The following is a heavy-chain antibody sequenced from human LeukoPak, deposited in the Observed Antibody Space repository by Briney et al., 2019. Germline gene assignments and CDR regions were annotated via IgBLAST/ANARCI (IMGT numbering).Heavy chain of an antibody. CDR3: AREVRDSSGWYRFYGMDV. J-gene: IGHJ6*02. Sequence: PSETLSLTCTVSGGSISSYYWSWIRQPPGKGLEWIGYIYYSGSTNYNPSLKSRVTISVDTSKNQFSLKLSSVTAADTAVYYCAREVRDSSGWYRFYGMDVWGQGTTVTVSS. D-gene: IGHD6-19*01. CDR2: IYYSGST. CDR1: GGSISSYY. V-gene: IGHV4-59*01.